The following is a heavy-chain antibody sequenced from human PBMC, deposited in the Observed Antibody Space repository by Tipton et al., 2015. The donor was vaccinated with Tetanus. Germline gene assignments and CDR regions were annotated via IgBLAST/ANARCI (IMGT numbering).Heavy chain of an antibody. Sequence: LRLSCTVSGGSISSSSYYWGWIRQPPGKGLEWIGEINHSGSTNYNPSLKSRVTISVDTSKNQFSLKLSSVTAADTAVYYCARERVFSYSYGRPYFDHWGQGTLVTVSS. J-gene: IGHJ4*02. V-gene: IGHV4-39*07. D-gene: IGHD5-18*01. CDR1: GGSISSSSYY. CDR2: INHSGST. CDR3: ARERVFSYSYGRPYFDH.